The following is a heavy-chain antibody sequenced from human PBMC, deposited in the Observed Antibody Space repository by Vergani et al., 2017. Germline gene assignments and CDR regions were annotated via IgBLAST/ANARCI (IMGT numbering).Heavy chain of an antibody. Sequence: QITLKESGPTLVKPTQTLTLTCTFSGFSLNTRGVSVAWIRQPPGKALDWLALIYWNDDQHYSPSLNNRVTITKDTSKNQVVLTMTNMEYVDTVTYYCVYRKTECGTTGCFYPFYYYYYMDVWVKGTTVTVSS. CDR1: GFSLNTRGVS. V-gene: IGHV2-5*04. CDR2: IYWNDDQ. D-gene: IGHD1-7*01. CDR3: VYRKTECGTTGCFYPFYYYYYMDV. J-gene: IGHJ6*03.